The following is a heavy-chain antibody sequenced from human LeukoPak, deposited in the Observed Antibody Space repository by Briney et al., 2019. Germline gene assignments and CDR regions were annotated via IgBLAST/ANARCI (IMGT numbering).Heavy chain of an antibody. V-gene: IGHV4-39*07. J-gene: IGHJ6*02. CDR1: GGSISSSTYY. CDR2: INHSGST. D-gene: IGHD1-26*01. Sequence: SETLSLTCTVSGGSISSSTYYWSWIRQPPGKGLEWIGEINHSGSTNYNPSLKSRVTISVDTSKSQFSLKLSSVTAADTAVYYCARGVYSGSYYYYGMDVWGQGTTVTVSS. CDR3: ARGVYSGSYYYYGMDV.